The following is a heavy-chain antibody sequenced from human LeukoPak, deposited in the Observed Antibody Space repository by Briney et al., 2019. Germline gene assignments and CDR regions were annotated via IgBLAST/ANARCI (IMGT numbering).Heavy chain of an antibody. CDR2: IVPVIGVA. J-gene: IGHJ4*02. D-gene: IGHD3-22*01. Sequence: SVKVSCKAPGDTLITHYISWVRQAPGQGLEWVGRIVPVIGVATYAQSLQGRVIITADRSTNTSYMELSSLRFEDSAVYFCARHSSRGHYYDFDFWGQGSLVTVSS. CDR1: GDTLITHY. CDR3: ARHSSRGHYYDFDF. V-gene: IGHV1-69*02.